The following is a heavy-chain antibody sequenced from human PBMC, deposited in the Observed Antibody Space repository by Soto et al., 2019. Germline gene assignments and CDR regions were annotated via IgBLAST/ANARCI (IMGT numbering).Heavy chain of an antibody. CDR3: AREPRYCRGGSCSITGDAYDI. Sequence: EVQLVESGGGLVQPGGSLRLSCTASGFIVSDTYVNWVRQAPGKGLEWVSVISNRGDTHYADSVRGRFSLSRDISHNTLHIQMNNLRVEDTAVYYCAREPRYCRGGSCSITGDAYDIWGQGTMVTVSS. CDR2: ISNRGDT. V-gene: IGHV3-66*01. J-gene: IGHJ3*02. D-gene: IGHD2-15*01. CDR1: GFIVSDTY.